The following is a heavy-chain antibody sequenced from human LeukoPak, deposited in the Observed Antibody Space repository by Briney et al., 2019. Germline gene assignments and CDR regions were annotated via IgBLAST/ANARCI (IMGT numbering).Heavy chain of an antibody. CDR2: IYYSGST. D-gene: IGHD6-13*01. V-gene: IGHV4-59*01. J-gene: IGHJ4*02. Sequence: SETLSLTCTVSGGSISTYYWSWIRQPPGRGLEWIGYIYYSGSTNCNPSLKSRVTISVDTSKNQFSLKLSSVTAAVTAVYYCARGYSSSWYYFDYWGQGTLVTVSS. CDR3: ARGYSSSWYYFDY. CDR1: GGSISTYY.